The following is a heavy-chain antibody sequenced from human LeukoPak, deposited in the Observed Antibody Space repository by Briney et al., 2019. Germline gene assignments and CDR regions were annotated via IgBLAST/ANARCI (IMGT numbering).Heavy chain of an antibody. Sequence: PSETLSLTCTVSGGSISSYYWSWIRQPPGKGMEWIGEINHSGSTNYNPSLKSRVTISVDTSKNQFSLKLSSVTAADTAVYYCARVRGRGVGDGYNYKDYYRMDVWGQGTTVTVSS. V-gene: IGHV4-34*01. CDR3: ARVRGRGVGDGYNYKDYYRMDV. J-gene: IGHJ6*02. CDR2: INHSGST. CDR1: GGSISSYY. D-gene: IGHD5-24*01.